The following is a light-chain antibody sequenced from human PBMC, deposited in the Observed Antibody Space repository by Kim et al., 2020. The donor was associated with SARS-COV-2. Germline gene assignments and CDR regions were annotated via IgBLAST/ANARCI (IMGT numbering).Light chain of an antibody. CDR3: QAYDDNSLV. J-gene: IGLJ3*02. V-gene: IGLV6-57*03. CDR2: EDN. CDR1: SGSIANNY. Sequence: VPISRARSSGSIANNYVHWYQQRPGSAPTSVMYEDNQRPSGVPPRFSGSIDSSSNSASLTISGLETEDEAEYYCQAYDDNSLVFGGGTKLTVL.